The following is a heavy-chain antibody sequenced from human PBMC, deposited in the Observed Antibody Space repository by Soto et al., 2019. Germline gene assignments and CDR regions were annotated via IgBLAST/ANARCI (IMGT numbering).Heavy chain of an antibody. D-gene: IGHD2-8*01. V-gene: IGHV4-39*01. CDR3: ARRAPILGYCTNGVCYSYYFDY. CDR2: IYYSGST. J-gene: IGHJ4*02. Sequence: SETLSLTRTVSGGSISSSSYYWGWIRQPPGKGLEWIGSIYYSGSTYYNPSLKSRVTISVDTSKNQFSLKLSSVTAADTAVYYCARRAPILGYCTNGVCYSYYFDYWGQGTLVTVSS. CDR1: GGSISSSSYY.